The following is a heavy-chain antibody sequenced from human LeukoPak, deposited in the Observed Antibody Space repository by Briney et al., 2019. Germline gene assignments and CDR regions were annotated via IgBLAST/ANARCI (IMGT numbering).Heavy chain of an antibody. CDR3: VKDRGSSGWSPLAY. Sequence: SGGSLRLSCAASGFIFGVSTMHWVRQAPGKGLEFVSSISTAGRSTYYADSAKGRFAISRDDFNSTVYLHMSSLRPEDTAMYYCVKDRGSSGWSPLAYWGQGTLVTVSS. CDR1: GFIFGVST. J-gene: IGHJ4*02. CDR2: ISTAGRST. V-gene: IGHV3-64D*06. D-gene: IGHD6-19*01.